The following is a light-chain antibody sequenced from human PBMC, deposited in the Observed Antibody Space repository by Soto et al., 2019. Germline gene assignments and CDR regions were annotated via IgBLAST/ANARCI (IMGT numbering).Light chain of an antibody. CDR2: GAS. V-gene: IGKV3-15*01. J-gene: IGKJ1*01. Sequence: EIVMTQSPATLSVSPGERATLSCRASQSVSSNLAWYQQKPGRAPRLLIYGASTRATGIPARFSGSGSGTEFTLTINNLQPDDLATYICQQYKSYSTFGRGTKVDIK. CDR1: QSVSSN. CDR3: QQYKSYST.